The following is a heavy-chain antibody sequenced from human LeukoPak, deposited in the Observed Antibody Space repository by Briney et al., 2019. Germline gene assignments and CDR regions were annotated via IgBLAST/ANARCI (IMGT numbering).Heavy chain of an antibody. Sequence: GASVKVSCKASGYTFTSYGISWVRQAPGQGLEWMGWISAYNGNTNYAQKLQGRVTMTTDTSTSTAYMELRSLRSDDTAVYYCARVTEDIVVVPAAWYFDLWGRGTLVTVSS. J-gene: IGHJ2*01. CDR3: ARVTEDIVVVPAAWYFDL. CDR2: ISAYNGNT. CDR1: GYTFTSYG. V-gene: IGHV1-18*01. D-gene: IGHD2-2*01.